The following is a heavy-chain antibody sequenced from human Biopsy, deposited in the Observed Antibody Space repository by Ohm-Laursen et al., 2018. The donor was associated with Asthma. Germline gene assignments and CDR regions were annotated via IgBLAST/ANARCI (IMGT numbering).Heavy chain of an antibody. V-gene: IGHV3-7*01. J-gene: IGHJ4*02. CDR1: GFTFSGSW. D-gene: IGHD2-2*01. CDR3: ATLSWYASQY. Sequence: GSLRLSCSATGFTFSGSWMIWVRQAPGKGLQWLAFIKPDGSQTYYADSVEGRFSISRDNSKNSLYLQMSSLRGEDTAIYYCATLSWYASQYRGQGTLVTVSS. CDR2: IKPDGSQT.